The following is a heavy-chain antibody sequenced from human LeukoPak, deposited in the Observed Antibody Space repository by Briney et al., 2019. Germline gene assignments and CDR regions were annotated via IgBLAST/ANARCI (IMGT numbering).Heavy chain of an antibody. J-gene: IGHJ3*02. CDR3: AKLPVGSSGYYAFDI. V-gene: IGHV3-30*18. D-gene: IGHD3-22*01. Sequence: GGSLRLSCAASGFTFSSYGMHWVRQAPGKGLEWVAVISYDGSNKYYADSVKGRFTISRDNSKNTLYLQMNSLRAEDTAVYYCAKLPVGSSGYYAFDIWGQGAMVTVSS. CDR2: ISYDGSNK. CDR1: GFTFSSYG.